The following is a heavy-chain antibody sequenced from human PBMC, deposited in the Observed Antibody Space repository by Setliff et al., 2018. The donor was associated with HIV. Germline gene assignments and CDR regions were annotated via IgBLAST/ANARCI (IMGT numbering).Heavy chain of an antibody. CDR1: GGSFSDSY. CDR3: AREDYYYYGMDV. Sequence: SETLSLTCAVYGGSFSDSYWTWIRQSPGKGLEWIGEINHSGSTKYNPSLKSRVTISVDTSKNQFSLKLSSVTAADTAVYYCAREDYYYYGMDVWGQGTTVTVSS. CDR2: INHSGST. V-gene: IGHV4-34*01. J-gene: IGHJ6*02.